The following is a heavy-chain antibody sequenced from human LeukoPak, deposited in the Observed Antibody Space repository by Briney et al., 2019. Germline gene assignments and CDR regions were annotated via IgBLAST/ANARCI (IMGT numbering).Heavy chain of an antibody. CDR2: IYHSGYT. V-gene: IGHV4-39*01. CDR1: GGSINSSSYY. D-gene: IGHD3-10*01. J-gene: IGHJ4*02. Sequence: SETLSLTCTVSGGSINSSSYYWGWIRQPPGEALEWIGSIYHSGYTYYNPSLKSRVTISVDTSKSQFSLKLSSVTAADTAVYYCARSSMFRGVTVDYWGQGTLVTVSS. CDR3: ARSSMFRGVTVDY.